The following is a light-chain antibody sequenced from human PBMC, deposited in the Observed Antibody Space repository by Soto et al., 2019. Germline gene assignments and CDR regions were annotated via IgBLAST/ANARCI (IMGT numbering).Light chain of an antibody. CDR3: SSYTSSSTL. J-gene: IGLJ2*01. CDR1: SSDVGGYNH. Sequence: QSVLTQPASVSGSPGQSITISCTGTSSDVGGYNHVSWYQQHPGKAPKLMIYEVSNRPSGVSNRFSGSKSGNTASLTISGLQAEDEADYYCSSYTSSSTLFGGGTKLTVL. V-gene: IGLV2-14*01. CDR2: EVS.